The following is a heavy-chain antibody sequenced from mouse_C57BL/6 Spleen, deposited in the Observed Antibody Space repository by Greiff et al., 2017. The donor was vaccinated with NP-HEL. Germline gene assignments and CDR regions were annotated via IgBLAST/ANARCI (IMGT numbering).Heavy chain of an antibody. CDR2: IYPRSGNT. D-gene: IGHD1-1*01. J-gene: IGHJ2*01. V-gene: IGHV1-81*01. Sequence: VKLQQSGAELARPGASVKLSCKASGYTFTSYGLSWVKQRTGQGLEWIGEIYPRSGNTYYNEKFKGKATLTADKSSSTAYMELRSLTSEDSAVYFCARKGYYGSFDYWGQGTTLTVSS. CDR3: ARKGYYGSFDY. CDR1: GYTFTSYG.